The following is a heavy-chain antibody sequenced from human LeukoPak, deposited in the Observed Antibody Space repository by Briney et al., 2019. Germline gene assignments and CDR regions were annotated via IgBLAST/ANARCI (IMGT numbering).Heavy chain of an antibody. CDR2: ISVSGNT. V-gene: IGHV3-23*01. CDR3: AKAPVTTCSGAYCYPFDY. J-gene: IGHJ4*02. D-gene: IGHD2-21*01. CDR1: GFTLSSYA. Sequence: GGSLRLSCAASGFTLSSYAMSWVRQAPGKGLEWVSAISVSGNTYHADSVKGRFTISRDSSKNTLYLQMNRQRAEDAAVYYCAKAPVTTCSGAYCYPFDYWGQGTLVTVSS.